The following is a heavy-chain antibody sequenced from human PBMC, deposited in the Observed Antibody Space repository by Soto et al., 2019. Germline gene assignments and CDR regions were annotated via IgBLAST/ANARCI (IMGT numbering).Heavy chain of an antibody. V-gene: IGHV1-69*02. Sequence: QVQLVQSGAEVKKPGSSVKVSCKASGGTFSSYTISWVRQAPGQGLEWMGRIIPILGIANYAQKLQGRVTITADKSTSTDYMELSRLRSEDTAVYYCAYSHVETAMGLLPHYYYYYMDVWGKGTTVTVSS. CDR1: GGTFSSYT. CDR3: AYSHVETAMGLLPHYYYYYMDV. D-gene: IGHD5-18*01. J-gene: IGHJ6*03. CDR2: IIPILGIA.